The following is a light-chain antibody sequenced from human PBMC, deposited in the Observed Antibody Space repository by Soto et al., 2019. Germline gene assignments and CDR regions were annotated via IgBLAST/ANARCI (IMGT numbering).Light chain of an antibody. Sequence: QSALTQPASVSGSPGQSITISCTGTSSDVGSYNLVSWYQQYPGKAPKLMIYEVSKRPSGVSNRFSGSKSSNTASLTISGLQAEDEADYYCCSYAGSSTLNVFGTGTKVTV. CDR1: SSDVGSYNL. CDR2: EVS. V-gene: IGLV2-23*02. CDR3: CSYAGSSTLNV. J-gene: IGLJ1*01.